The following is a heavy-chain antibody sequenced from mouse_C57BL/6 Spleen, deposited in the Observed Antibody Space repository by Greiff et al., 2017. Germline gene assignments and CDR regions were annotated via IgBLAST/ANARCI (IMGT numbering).Heavy chain of an antibody. V-gene: IGHV1-4*01. Sequence: LEESGAELARPGASVKMSCKASGYTFTSYTMHWVKQRPGQGLEWIGYINPSSGYTKYNQKFKDKATLTADKSSSTAYMQLSSLTSEDSAVYYCARDDYDGGFAYWGQGTLVTVSA. J-gene: IGHJ3*01. CDR3: ARDDYDGGFAY. CDR2: INPSSGYT. D-gene: IGHD2-4*01. CDR1: GYTFTSYT.